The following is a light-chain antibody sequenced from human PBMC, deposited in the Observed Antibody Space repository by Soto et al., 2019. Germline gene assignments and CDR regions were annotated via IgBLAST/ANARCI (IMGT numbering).Light chain of an antibody. CDR2: GAS. J-gene: IGKJ1*01. Sequence: IVLTQSPFTLSLSQGERATLSCRASQSVSSSYLAWYQQKPGQAPRLLIYGASSRATGIPARFSGSGSGTDFTLTISSLEPEDSAVYYCQQNLGVHTFGQGTKVDIK. V-gene: IGKV3-20*01. CDR1: QSVSSSY. CDR3: QQNLGVHT.